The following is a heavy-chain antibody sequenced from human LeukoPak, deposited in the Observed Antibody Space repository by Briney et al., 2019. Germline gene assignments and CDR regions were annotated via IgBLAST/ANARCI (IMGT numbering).Heavy chain of an antibody. Sequence: SETLSLTCAVYGGSFSGYYWSWIRQPPGRGLEWIGEINHSGSTNYNPSLKSRVTISVDTSKNQFSLKLSSVTAADTAVYYCARGGEGYHFGSASQDYWGQGTLVAASS. CDR1: GGSFSGYY. CDR3: ARGGEGYHFGSASQDY. D-gene: IGHD3-10*01. J-gene: IGHJ4*02. V-gene: IGHV4-34*01. CDR2: INHSGST.